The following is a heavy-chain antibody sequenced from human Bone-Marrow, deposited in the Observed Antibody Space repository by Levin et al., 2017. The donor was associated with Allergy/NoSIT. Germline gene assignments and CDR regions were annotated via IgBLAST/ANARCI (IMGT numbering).Heavy chain of an antibody. Sequence: GGSLRLSCKASGYTFTGYYVQWVRQAPGQGLEWMGRINANNGGTKYAQKFQGRVTMTRDTSTNTAYMELSRLASDDTAVYYCARGWVGRIVDAFDVWGRGTMLTVSS. D-gene: IGHD1-26*01. V-gene: IGHV1-2*06. CDR2: INANNGGT. CDR3: ARGWVGRIVDAFDV. J-gene: IGHJ3*01. CDR1: GYTFTGYY.